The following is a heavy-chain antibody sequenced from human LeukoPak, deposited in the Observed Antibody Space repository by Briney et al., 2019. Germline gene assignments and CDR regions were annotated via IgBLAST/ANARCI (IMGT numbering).Heavy chain of an antibody. V-gene: IGHV1-18*01. CDR1: GYTFTIYG. CDR2: ISAYNGNT. J-gene: IGHJ5*02. CDR3: ARNYYDSSGYYSWFDP. Sequence: VASVKVSCKASGYTFTIYGISWVRQAPGQGLEWMGWISAYNGNTNYAQKLQGRVTMTTDTSTSTAYMELRSLRSDDTAVYYCARNYYDSSGYYSWFDPWGQGTLVTVSS. D-gene: IGHD3-22*01.